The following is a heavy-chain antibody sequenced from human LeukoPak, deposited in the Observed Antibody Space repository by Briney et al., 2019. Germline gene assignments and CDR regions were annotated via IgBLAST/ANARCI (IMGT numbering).Heavy chain of an antibody. CDR2: ISGSGGST. CDR3: AKGQDSSSWSQFLTN. V-gene: IGHV3-23*01. CDR1: GFTFSSYA. Sequence: GGSLRLSCAASGFTFSSYAMSWVRQAPGKGLEWVSAISGSGGSTYYADSVKGQFTISRDNSKNTLYLQMNSLRAEDTAVYYCAKGQDSSSWSQFLTNWGQGTLVTVSS. D-gene: IGHD6-13*01. J-gene: IGHJ4*02.